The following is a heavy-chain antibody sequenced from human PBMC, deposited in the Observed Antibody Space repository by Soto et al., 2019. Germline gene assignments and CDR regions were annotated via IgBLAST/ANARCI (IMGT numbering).Heavy chain of an antibody. D-gene: IGHD3-22*01. CDR1: GFTFSSYA. Sequence: QVQLVESGGGVVQPGRSLRLSCAASGFTFSSYAMHWVRQAPGKGLEWVAVISYDGSNKYYADSVKGRFTISRDNSKNXQYLQMNSLRAEDTAVYYCASGSAYYYDSSGLDFDYWGQGTLVTVSS. CDR3: ASGSAYYYDSSGLDFDY. J-gene: IGHJ4*02. CDR2: ISYDGSNK. V-gene: IGHV3-30-3*01.